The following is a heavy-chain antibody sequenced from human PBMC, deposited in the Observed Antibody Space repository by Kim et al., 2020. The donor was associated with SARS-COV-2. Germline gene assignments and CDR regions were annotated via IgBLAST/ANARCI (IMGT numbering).Heavy chain of an antibody. CDR1: GFTFSSYG. V-gene: IGHV3-30*18. CDR3: AKALSYNWNYVHDY. D-gene: IGHD1-7*01. CDR2: ISYDGSNK. Sequence: GGSLRLSCAASGFTFSSYGMHWVRQAPGKGLEWVAVISYDGSNKYYADSVKGRFTISRDNSKNTLYLQMNSLRAEDTAVYYCAKALSYNWNYVHDYWGQGTLVTVSS. J-gene: IGHJ4*02.